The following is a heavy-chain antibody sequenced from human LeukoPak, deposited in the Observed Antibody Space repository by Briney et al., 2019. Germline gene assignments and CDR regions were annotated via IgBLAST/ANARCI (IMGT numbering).Heavy chain of an antibody. CDR3: ARRTVDSSGYYWFDP. CDR2: IYPGDSDT. V-gene: IGHV5-51*01. Sequence: GESLQISCKGSGYSFTSYWVGWVRQMPGKGLEWMGIIYPGDSDTRYSPSFQGQVIISADKSISTAYLQWSSLKASDTAMYYCARRTVDSSGYYWFDPWGQGTLVTVSS. J-gene: IGHJ5*02. D-gene: IGHD3-22*01. CDR1: GYSFTSYW.